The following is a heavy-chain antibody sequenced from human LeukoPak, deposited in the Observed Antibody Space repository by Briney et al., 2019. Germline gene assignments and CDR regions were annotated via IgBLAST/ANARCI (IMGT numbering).Heavy chain of an antibody. V-gene: IGHV3-23*01. CDR3: ARDSGFGEFNNY. J-gene: IGHJ4*02. D-gene: IGHD3-10*01. Sequence: PGGSLRLSCAASGFTFTNYAMSWVRQAPGKGLEWVSVFTSSGGSTYYADSVKGRFTISRDNSKNTLYLQMNSLRAEDTAVYYCARDSGFGEFNNYWGQGTLVTVSS. CDR2: FTSSGGST. CDR1: GFTFTNYA.